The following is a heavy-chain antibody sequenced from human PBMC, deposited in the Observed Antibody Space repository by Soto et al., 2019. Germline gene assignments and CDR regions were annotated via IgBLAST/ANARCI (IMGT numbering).Heavy chain of an antibody. J-gene: IGHJ4*02. D-gene: IGHD3-9*01. CDR1: GFSLNTRGVG. CDR2: ISWDGAK. Sequence: ITLKESGPTLVKPTQTLTLTCTFSGFSLNTRGVGVGWIRQPPGKALEWLALISWDGAKRHSPSPTSSPTITKATTDTQVVLTMPNMDPVATATYSCAHRRGDLFTGHYFFDYWAQGTLVTVSS. CDR3: AHRRGDLFTGHYFFDY. V-gene: IGHV2-5*02.